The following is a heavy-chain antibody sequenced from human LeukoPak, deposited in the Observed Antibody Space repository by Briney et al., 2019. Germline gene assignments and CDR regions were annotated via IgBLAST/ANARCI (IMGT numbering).Heavy chain of an antibody. Sequence: GGSLRLSCAASGFTFDDYAMHWVRQAPGKGLEWVSGISWNSGSIGYADSVRGRFTISRDNAKNSLYLQMNSLRAEDTALYYCAKAAVAGQQLDYWGQGTLVTVSS. CDR1: GFTFDDYA. CDR3: AKAAVAGQQLDY. V-gene: IGHV3-9*01. D-gene: IGHD6-19*01. J-gene: IGHJ4*02. CDR2: ISWNSGSI.